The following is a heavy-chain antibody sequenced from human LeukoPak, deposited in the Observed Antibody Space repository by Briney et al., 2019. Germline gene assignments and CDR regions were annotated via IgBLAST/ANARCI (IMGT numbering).Heavy chain of an antibody. CDR1: GFTFTSYW. D-gene: IGHD4/OR15-4a*01. CDR3: ARALGLWSAFDI. V-gene: IGHV3-74*01. CDR2: INSEGSST. Sequence: GGSLRLSCAASGFTFTSYWMHWVRQAPGKGLVWVSRINSEGSSTSYADSVKGRFTISRDNAKNTLYLQMNSLRAEDTAVYYCARALGLWSAFDIWGQGTMVTVSS. J-gene: IGHJ3*02.